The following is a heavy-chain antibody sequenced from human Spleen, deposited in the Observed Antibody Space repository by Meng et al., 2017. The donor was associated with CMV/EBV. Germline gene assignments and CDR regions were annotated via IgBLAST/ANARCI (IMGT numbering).Heavy chain of an antibody. D-gene: IGHD3-10*01. Sequence: FTFSNYALHWVRQAPGKGLEWVALISYDGSNKYYADSVKGRFTISRDNSKNTVYLQMDSLRAEDTTMYYCARATTTSMVRGVSLGYWGQGTLVTVSS. J-gene: IGHJ4*02. CDR1: FTFSNYA. CDR2: ISYDGSNK. V-gene: IGHV3-30-3*01. CDR3: ARATTTSMVRGVSLGY.